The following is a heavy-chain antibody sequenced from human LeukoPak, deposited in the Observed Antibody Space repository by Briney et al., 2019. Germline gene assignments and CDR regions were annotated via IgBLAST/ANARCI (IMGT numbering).Heavy chain of an antibody. CDR3: ARGYGDPPGDAFDI. CDR2: ISSSSSYI. D-gene: IGHD4-17*01. J-gene: IGHJ3*02. Sequence: GGSLRLSCAASGFTFSSYSMNWVRQAPGKGLEWVSSISSSSSYIYYADSVKGRFTISRDNAKNSLYLQMNSLIAEDTAVYYCARGYGDPPGDAFDIWGQGTMVTVSS. CDR1: GFTFSSYS. V-gene: IGHV3-21*01.